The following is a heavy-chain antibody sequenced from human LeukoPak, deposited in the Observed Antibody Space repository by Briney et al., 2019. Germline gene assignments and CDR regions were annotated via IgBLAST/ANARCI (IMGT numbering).Heavy chain of an antibody. CDR3: ARERVITFGGVIVGSARYYGMDV. CDR1: GYTFTSYG. V-gene: IGHV1-18*01. D-gene: IGHD3-16*02. J-gene: IGHJ6*02. Sequence: ASVKVSCKASGYTFTSYGISWVRQAPGQGLEWMGWISAYNGNTNYAQKLQGRVTMTTDTSTSTAYMELRSLRSDDTAVYYCARERVITFGGVIVGSARYYGMDVWGQGTTVTVSS. CDR2: ISAYNGNT.